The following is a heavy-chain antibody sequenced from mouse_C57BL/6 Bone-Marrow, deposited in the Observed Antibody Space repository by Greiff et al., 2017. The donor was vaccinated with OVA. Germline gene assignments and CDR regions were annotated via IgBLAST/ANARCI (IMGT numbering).Heavy chain of an antibody. CDR2: IRLKSDNYAT. J-gene: IGHJ2*01. D-gene: IGHD1-1*01. V-gene: IGHV6-3*01. CDR1: GFTFSNYW. CDR3: TNYYGTLIFDY. Sequence: EVQLVESGGGLVQPGGSMKLSCVASGFTFSNYWMNWVRQSPEKGLEWVAQIRLKSDNYATHYAESGKGRFTISRDDSKSSVYLQMNNLRAEDTGIYYCTNYYGTLIFDYWGQGTTLTVSS.